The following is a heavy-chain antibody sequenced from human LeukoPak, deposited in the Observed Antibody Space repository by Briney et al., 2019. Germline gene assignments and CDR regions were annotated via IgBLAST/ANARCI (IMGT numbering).Heavy chain of an antibody. D-gene: IGHD2-21*01. CDR1: GFTFSSYA. CDR3: ARSPVATAVNYWFDP. V-gene: IGHV3-30*01. CDR2: VSYDGTQK. J-gene: IGHJ5*02. Sequence: PGGSLRLSCAASGFTFSSYAMHWVRQAPGKGLEWVAVVSYDGTQKKYADSVKGRFTISRDNSKNTLYLQTDSLRVEDMAVYYCARSPVATAVNYWFDPWGQGTLVTVSS.